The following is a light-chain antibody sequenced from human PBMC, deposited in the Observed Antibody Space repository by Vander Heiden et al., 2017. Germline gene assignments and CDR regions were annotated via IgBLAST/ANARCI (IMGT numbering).Light chain of an antibody. CDR3: QQYHTSPPYT. J-gene: IGKJ2*01. Sequence: DIVLTQSPGTLSLSPGERATLSCRASQSVTTSYLAWYQQKPGQAPRLLIYGASSRATGIPDRFRGSGSGTDFTLTISRLEPEDFAVYYCQQYHTSPPYTFGQGTKLEIK. CDR2: GAS. V-gene: IGKV3-20*01. CDR1: QSVTTSY.